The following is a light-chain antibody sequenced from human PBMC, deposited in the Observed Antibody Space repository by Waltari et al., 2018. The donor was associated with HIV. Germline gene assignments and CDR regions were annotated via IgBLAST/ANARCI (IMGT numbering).Light chain of an antibody. Sequence: QSALTQPASMSGSPGQSITISCTGTSSDVGGYNYVSWYQHHPGKAPKLLIYEVSNRPSGVSNRFSGSKSDNTASLTISGLQAEDEADYYCSSYTSDYTYVFGSGTEVTVL. J-gene: IGLJ1*01. CDR1: SSDVGGYNY. CDR2: EVS. CDR3: SSYTSDYTYV. V-gene: IGLV2-14*01.